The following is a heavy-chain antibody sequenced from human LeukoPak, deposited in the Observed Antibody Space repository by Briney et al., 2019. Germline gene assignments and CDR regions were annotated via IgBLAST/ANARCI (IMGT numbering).Heavy chain of an antibody. CDR1: IDSFSNYH. V-gene: IGHV4-34*01. CDR2: VNESGGT. J-gene: IGHJ5*02. CDR3: ARVAVRGVRA. Sequence: SETLSLTCAVYIDSFSNYHWNWIRQTPAKGMEWIGEVNESGGTNISPSLKSRVTISVDTSKNQFSLKLSSVTAADTAVYYCARVAVRGVRAWGQGTLVTVSS. D-gene: IGHD3-10*01.